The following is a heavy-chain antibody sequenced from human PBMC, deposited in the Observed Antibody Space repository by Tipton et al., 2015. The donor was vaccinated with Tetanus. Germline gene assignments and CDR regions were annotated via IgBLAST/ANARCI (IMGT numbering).Heavy chain of an antibody. CDR2: ISSSGSTI. J-gene: IGHJ4*02. V-gene: IGHV3-48*03. CDR3: ARDRSRLGTYDSSGYYFDY. Sequence: SLRLSCAASGFTFSSYEMNWVRQAPGKGLEWVSYISSSGSTIYYADSVKGRFTISRDNAKNSLYLQMNSLRAEDTAVYYCARDRSRLGTYDSSGYYFDYWGQGTLVTVSS. CDR1: GFTFSSYE. D-gene: IGHD3-22*01.